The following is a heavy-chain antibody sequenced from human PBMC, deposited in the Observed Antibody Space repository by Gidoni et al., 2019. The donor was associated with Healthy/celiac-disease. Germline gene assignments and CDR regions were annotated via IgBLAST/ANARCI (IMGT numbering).Heavy chain of an antibody. J-gene: IGHJ3*02. V-gene: IGHV4-59*01. CDR3: AILYNWNYVEAFDI. CDR1: GGSISSYY. CDR2: IYYSGST. Sequence: QVQLQESGPGLVKPSETLSLTCTVSGGSISSYYWSWIRQPPGKGLEWIGYIYYSGSTNYNPSLKSRVTISVDTSKNQFSLKLSSVTAADTAVYYCAILYNWNYVEAFDIWGQGTMVTVSS. D-gene: IGHD1-7*01.